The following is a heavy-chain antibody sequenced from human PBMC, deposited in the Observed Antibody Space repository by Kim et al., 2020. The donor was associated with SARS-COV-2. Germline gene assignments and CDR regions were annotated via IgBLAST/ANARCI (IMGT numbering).Heavy chain of an antibody. CDR2: IYYSGST. D-gene: IGHD3-10*01. Sequence: SETLSLTCTVSGGSISSGGYYWSWIRQHPGKGLEWIGYIYYSGSTYYNPSLKSRVTISVDTSKNQFSLKLSSVTAADTAVYYCARGGTYGSGSYYVFDYWGQGTLVTVSS. V-gene: IGHV4-31*03. CDR1: GGSISSGGYY. CDR3: ARGGTYGSGSYYVFDY. J-gene: IGHJ4*02.